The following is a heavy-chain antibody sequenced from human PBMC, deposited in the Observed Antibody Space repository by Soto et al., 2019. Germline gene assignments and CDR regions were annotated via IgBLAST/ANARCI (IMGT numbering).Heavy chain of an antibody. V-gene: IGHV4-30-4*01. CDR2: IYYSGST. J-gene: IGHJ4*02. CDR1: GGSISSGDYY. Sequence: SETLSLTCTVSGGSISSGDYYWSWIRQPPGKGLEWIGYIYYSGSTYYNPSLKSRVTISVDTSKNQFSLKLSSVTAADTAVYYCARVATMVRGVILPDYWGQGTLVTVSS. D-gene: IGHD3-10*01. CDR3: ARVATMVRGVILPDY.